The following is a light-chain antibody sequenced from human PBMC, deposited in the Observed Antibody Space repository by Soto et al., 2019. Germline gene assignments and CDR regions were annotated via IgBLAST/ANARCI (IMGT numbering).Light chain of an antibody. J-gene: IGKJ1*01. V-gene: IGKV3-15*01. CDR2: GAS. CDR3: QQYNNWPRT. CDR1: QSVSSN. Sequence: EVVLTQSPATLSLSPRERSTLSCRASQSVSSNLAWYQQKPGQAPRLLIYGASTRATGIPARFSGSGSGTEFTLTISSLQSEDFAVYYCQQYNNWPRTFGQGTKVDIK.